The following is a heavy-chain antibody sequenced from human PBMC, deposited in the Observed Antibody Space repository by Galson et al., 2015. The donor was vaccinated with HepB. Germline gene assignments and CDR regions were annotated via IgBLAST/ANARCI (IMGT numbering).Heavy chain of an antibody. Sequence: SLRLSCAASGFTFSYYAMAWVRQAPGKGLEWISAITPSGDNTYSADSMKGRFFISRDNSQNTLFLQMNSLRADDTAIYFCARVHPEYTSGWYRQALYYFDSWGRGTLVTVSS. V-gene: IGHV3-23*01. D-gene: IGHD6-19*01. CDR3: ARVHPEYTSGWYRQALYYFDS. CDR2: ITPSGDNT. CDR1: GFTFSYYA. J-gene: IGHJ4*02.